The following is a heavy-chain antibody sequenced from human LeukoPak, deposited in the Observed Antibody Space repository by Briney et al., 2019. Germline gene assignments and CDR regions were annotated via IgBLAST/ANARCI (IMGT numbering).Heavy chain of an antibody. CDR2: ISSSSSYI. J-gene: IGHJ6*02. CDR3: ARGVGATYYYYYGMDV. D-gene: IGHD1-26*01. V-gene: IGHV3-21*01. CDR1: GFTFSSYS. Sequence: PGGSLRLSCAASGFTFSSYSMNWVRQAPGKGLEWVSSISSSSSYIYYADSVKGRFTISRDNAKNSLYLQMNSLRAEDTAVYYCARGVGATYYYYYGMDVWGQGTTVTVSS.